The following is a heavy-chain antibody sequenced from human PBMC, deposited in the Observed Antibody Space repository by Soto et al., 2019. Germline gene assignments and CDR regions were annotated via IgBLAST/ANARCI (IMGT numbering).Heavy chain of an antibody. J-gene: IGHJ4*02. Sequence: SETLSLTCTVSGGSISSGGYYWSWIRQHPGKGLEWIGYIYYSGSTYYNPSLKSRVTISVDTSKNQFSLKLSSVTAADTAVYYCARTLGHGSYYAHWGQGTLVTAPQ. D-gene: IGHD1-26*01. CDR3: ARTLGHGSYYAH. CDR2: IYYSGST. CDR1: GGSISSGGYY. V-gene: IGHV4-31*03.